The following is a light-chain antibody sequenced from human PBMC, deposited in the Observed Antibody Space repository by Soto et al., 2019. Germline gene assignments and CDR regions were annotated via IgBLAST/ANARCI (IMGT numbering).Light chain of an antibody. CDR2: DVS. Sequence: QSALTQPASVSGSPGPSITISCTGTSSDIGDSNYVSWYQQHPGKAPKLVIYDVSNRPSGVSNRFSGSKSANTASLTISGLKAEDEADYYCSSFRSSSTSDVFGTGTELTV. CDR3: SSFRSSSTSDV. J-gene: IGLJ1*01. V-gene: IGLV2-14*03. CDR1: SSDIGDSNY.